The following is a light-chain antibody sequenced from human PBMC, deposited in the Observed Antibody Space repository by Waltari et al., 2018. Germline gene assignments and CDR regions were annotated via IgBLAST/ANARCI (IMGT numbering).Light chain of an antibody. CDR3: QQYNSYST. CDR1: QSISSW. Sequence: DIQMTQSPYTLSASVGDRATITSRASQSISSWLAWYQQKPGKAPKLLIYDASSLESGVPSRFSGSGSGTEFTLTISSLQPDDFATYYCQQYNSYSTFGQGTKLEIK. J-gene: IGKJ2*01. V-gene: IGKV1-5*01. CDR2: DAS.